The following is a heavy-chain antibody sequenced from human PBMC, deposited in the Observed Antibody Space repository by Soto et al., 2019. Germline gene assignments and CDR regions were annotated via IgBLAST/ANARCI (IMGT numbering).Heavy chain of an antibody. CDR2: TYYRSKWYN. CDR1: GDSVSSNSAA. V-gene: IGHV6-1*01. CDR3: ARSSMIVVVITGPFGY. J-gene: IGHJ4*02. D-gene: IGHD3-22*01. Sequence: SQTLSLTCAISGDSVSSNSAAWNWIRQSPSRGLEWLGRTYYRSKWYNDYAVSVKSRITINPDTSKNQFSLQLNSVTPEDTAVYYCARSSMIVVVITGPFGYWGQGTLVTVSS.